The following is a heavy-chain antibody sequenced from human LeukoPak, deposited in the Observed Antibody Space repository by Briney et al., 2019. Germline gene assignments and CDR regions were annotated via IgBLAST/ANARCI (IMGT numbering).Heavy chain of an antibody. CDR1: GFTFSSYS. CDR2: IFGGGST. J-gene: IGHJ4*02. V-gene: IGHV3-53*01. Sequence: GGSLRLSCAASGFTFSSYSMNWVRQAPGKGLEWVSVIFGGGSTYYADSVKGRFTISRDNSKNTLYLQMNSLRAEDTAVYYCARAQGSGYYIGEIDYWGQGTLVTVSS. CDR3: ARAQGSGYYIGEIDY. D-gene: IGHD3-3*01.